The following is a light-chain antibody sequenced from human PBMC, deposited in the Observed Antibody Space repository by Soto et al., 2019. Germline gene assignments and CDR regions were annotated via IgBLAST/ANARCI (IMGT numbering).Light chain of an antibody. Sequence: DVVMTQSPLSLPVTLGQPASISCRSRQSLVYSDGNTFLNWFQQRPGQSPRRLIYKVSNRDSGVPDRFSGSGSGTDFTLNISRVEAEDVGLYYCMQGTHWPGTFGPGTKVDIK. V-gene: IGKV2-30*01. CDR1: QSLVYSDGNTF. J-gene: IGKJ3*01. CDR3: MQGTHWPGT. CDR2: KVS.